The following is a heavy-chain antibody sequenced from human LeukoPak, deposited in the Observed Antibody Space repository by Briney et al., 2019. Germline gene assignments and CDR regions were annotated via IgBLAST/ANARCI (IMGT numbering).Heavy chain of an antibody. CDR2: INPSGGST. Sequence: WASVTVSCKASGYTFTSYYMHWVRQAPGQGLEWMGKINPSGGSTSYAQKFQGRVTMTRDTSTSTVYMELSSLRSEDTAVYYCARVLGHSGQTMGFGYWGQGTLVTVSS. D-gene: IGHD5-12*01. CDR3: ARVLGHSGQTMGFGY. V-gene: IGHV1-46*01. J-gene: IGHJ4*02. CDR1: GYTFTSYY.